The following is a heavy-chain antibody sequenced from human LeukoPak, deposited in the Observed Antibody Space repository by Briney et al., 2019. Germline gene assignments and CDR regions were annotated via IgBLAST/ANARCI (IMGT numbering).Heavy chain of an antibody. Sequence: SETLSLTCTVSGGSISSSSYYWGWIRQPPGKGLEWIGSIYYSGSTYYNPSLKSRVTISVDTSKNQFSLKLSSVTAADTAVYYCARPKRLLRFGELLPWFDPWGQGTLVTVSS. CDR2: IYYSGST. D-gene: IGHD3-10*01. CDR1: GGSISSSSYY. CDR3: ARPKRLLRFGELLPWFDP. V-gene: IGHV4-39*01. J-gene: IGHJ5*02.